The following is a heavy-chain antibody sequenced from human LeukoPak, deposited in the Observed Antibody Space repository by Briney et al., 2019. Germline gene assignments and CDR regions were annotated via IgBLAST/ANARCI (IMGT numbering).Heavy chain of an antibody. CDR1: GGSISRYY. V-gene: IGHV4-59*01. CDR3: ARGGWYYFDY. D-gene: IGHD6-19*01. CDR2: IYYSGST. J-gene: IGHJ4*02. Sequence: PETLSLTCTVSGGSISRYYWSWIRPRPGEGVEWIGYIYYSGSTNYNPSLKSRVTISVDTSKNQFSLKLSSVTAADTAVYYCARGGWYYFDYWGQGTLVTVSS.